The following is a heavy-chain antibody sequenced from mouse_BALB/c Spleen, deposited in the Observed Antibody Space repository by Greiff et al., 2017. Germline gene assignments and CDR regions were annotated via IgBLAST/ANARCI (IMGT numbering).Heavy chain of an antibody. Sequence: EVQLQESGPGLVKPSQSLSLTCTVSGFSITSDYVWNWIRQFPGNKLGWMGYISYSGSTSYNPSLKSRISITRDTSKNQFFLQLNSVTTEDTASYDCARWGLLPYWGQGTLVTVSA. V-gene: IGHV3-2*02. CDR1: GFSITSDYV. CDR2: ISYSGST. CDR3: ARWGLLPY. J-gene: IGHJ3*01.